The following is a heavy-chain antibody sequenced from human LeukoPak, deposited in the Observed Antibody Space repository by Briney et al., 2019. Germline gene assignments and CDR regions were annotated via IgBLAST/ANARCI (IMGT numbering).Heavy chain of an antibody. CDR2: INWNGGST. J-gene: IGHJ3*02. CDR3: ARISVATDAFDI. CDR1: GFTFDDYG. Sequence: GGSLRLSCAASGFTFDDYGMSWVRQAPGKRLEWVSGINWNGGSTGYADSVKGRFTISRDNAKNSLYLQMNSLRAEDTALYYCARISVATDAFDIWGQGTMVTVSS. V-gene: IGHV3-20*04. D-gene: IGHD2-15*01.